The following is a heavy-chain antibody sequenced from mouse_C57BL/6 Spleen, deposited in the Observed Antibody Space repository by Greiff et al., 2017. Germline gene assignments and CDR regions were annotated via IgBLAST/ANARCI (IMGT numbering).Heavy chain of an antibody. J-gene: IGHJ2*01. CDR2: IYPGSGNT. CDR1: GYTFTDYY. Sequence: QVQLQQSGAELVRPGASVKLSCKASGYTFTDYYINWVKQRPGQGLEWIARIYPGSGNTYYNEKFKGKATLTADTSSSTAYMQLSSLTSEDSAVYCGARVRDSYCDYWGQGTTLTVSS. V-gene: IGHV1-76*01. CDR3: ARVRDSYCDY.